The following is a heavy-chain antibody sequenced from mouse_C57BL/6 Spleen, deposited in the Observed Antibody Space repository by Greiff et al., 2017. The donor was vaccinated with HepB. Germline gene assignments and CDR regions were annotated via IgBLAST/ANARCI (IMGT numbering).Heavy chain of an antibody. J-gene: IGHJ2*01. CDR2: INYDGSST. Sequence: VQLKESEGGLVQPGSSMKLSCTASGFTFSDYYMAWVRQVPEKGLEWVANINYDGSSTYYLDSLKSRFIISRDNAKNILYLQMSSLKSEDTATYYCARGGRTGYFDYWGQGTTLTVSS. CDR3: ARGGRTGYFDY. V-gene: IGHV5-16*01. D-gene: IGHD4-1*01. CDR1: GFTFSDYY.